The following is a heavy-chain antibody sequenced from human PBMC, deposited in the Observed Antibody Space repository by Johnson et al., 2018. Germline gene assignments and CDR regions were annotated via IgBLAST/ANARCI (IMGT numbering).Heavy chain of an antibody. J-gene: IGHJ6*02. D-gene: IGHD3-22*01. CDR2: ISYDGSNK. V-gene: IGHV3-30*18. CDR1: GFTFSSYG. CDR3: GKVLGGFYDRSGYYAMDV. Sequence: VQLLESGGGVVQPGRSLRLSCVVSGFTFSSYGMHWVRQAPGKGLEWVALISYDGSNKYYADSVKGRFTISRDNSKNTLYLQMNSVRTEDTAVYYCGKVLGGFYDRSGYYAMDVWGQGTTVTVSS.